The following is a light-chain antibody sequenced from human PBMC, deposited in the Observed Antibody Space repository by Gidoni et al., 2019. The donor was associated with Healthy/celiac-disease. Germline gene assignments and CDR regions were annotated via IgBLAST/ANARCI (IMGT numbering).Light chain of an antibody. Sequence: DIQMTQSPPSLSASVGDRVTITCRASQGISNNLGWFQQKPGKAPKPLIYGASRLQSGVPSKFSGSGSGTDFTLTITSLQPEDSATYYCQQYNKYPITFGQGTRLEIK. V-gene: IGKV1-16*02. CDR1: QGISNN. J-gene: IGKJ5*01. CDR3: QQYNKYPIT. CDR2: GAS.